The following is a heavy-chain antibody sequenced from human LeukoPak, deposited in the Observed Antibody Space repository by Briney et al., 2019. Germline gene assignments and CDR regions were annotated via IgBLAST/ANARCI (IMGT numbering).Heavy chain of an antibody. D-gene: IGHD2-21*01. V-gene: IGHV4-39*01. CDR2: IYYSGST. CDR1: GGSISSSSYY. J-gene: IGHJ6*03. CDR3: AKTYRYYYYYMDV. Sequence: SETLSLTCTVSGGSISSSSYYWGWIRQPPGKGLEWIGSIYYSGSTYYNPSLESRVTISVDTSKNQFSLKLSSVTAADTAVYYCAKTYRYYYYYMDVWGKGTTVTISS.